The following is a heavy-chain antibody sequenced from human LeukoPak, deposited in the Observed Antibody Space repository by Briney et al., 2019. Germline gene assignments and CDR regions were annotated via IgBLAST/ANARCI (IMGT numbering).Heavy chain of an antibody. CDR1: GFTFSSYA. J-gene: IGHJ4*02. CDR3: AKEVRFLEWLPQTFDY. Sequence: GGSLRLSCAASGFTFSSYAMSWVRQAPGKGLEWVSAISGSGGSTYYADSVKGRFTISRDNSKNTLYLQMNSLRAEDTAVYYCAKEVRFLEWLPQTFDYWGQGTLVTVSS. D-gene: IGHD3-3*01. CDR2: ISGSGGST. V-gene: IGHV3-23*01.